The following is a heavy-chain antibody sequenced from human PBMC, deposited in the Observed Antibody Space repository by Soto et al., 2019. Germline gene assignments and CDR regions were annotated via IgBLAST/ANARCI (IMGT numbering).Heavy chain of an antibody. D-gene: IGHD4-17*01. J-gene: IGHJ4*02. Sequence: QVQLVQSGGEVKQPGASVKVSCKTSGYTFTSYGISWVRQAPGQGLEWMGWIRGYNGDTKYVQKFQGRVTLTTDTSTNPAYMEVRGLRSDDTAVYYCARDWVGDLAYWGQGTLVTVSS. CDR3: ARDWVGDLAY. CDR2: IRGYNGDT. V-gene: IGHV1-18*01. CDR1: GYTFTSYG.